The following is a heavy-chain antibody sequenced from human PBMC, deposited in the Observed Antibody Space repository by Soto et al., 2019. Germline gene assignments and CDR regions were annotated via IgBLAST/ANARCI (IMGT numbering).Heavy chain of an antibody. CDR3: ARDGYYDSSGYYYGFFDY. CDR2: ISSSSSYI. Sequence: GGSLRLSCAASGFTFSSYSMNWVRQAPGKWLEWVSSISSSSSYIYYADSVKGRFTISRDNAKNSLYLQMNSLRAEDTAVYYCARDGYYDSSGYYYGFFDYWGQGXLVTVYS. CDR1: GFTFSSYS. J-gene: IGHJ4*02. D-gene: IGHD3-22*01. V-gene: IGHV3-21*01.